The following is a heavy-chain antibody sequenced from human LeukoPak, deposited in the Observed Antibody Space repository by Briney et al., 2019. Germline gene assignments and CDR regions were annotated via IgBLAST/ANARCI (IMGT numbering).Heavy chain of an antibody. J-gene: IGHJ4*02. CDR3: AKDRYSSGWYTGFDY. Sequence: GGSLRLSCAASGFTFSSYGMHWVRQAPGKGLEWVAVISYDGSNKYYADSVKGRFTISRDNSKNTLYLQMNSLRAEDTAVYYCAKDRYSSGWYTGFDYWGQGTLVTVSS. V-gene: IGHV3-30*18. CDR1: GFTFSSYG. D-gene: IGHD6-19*01. CDR2: ISYDGSNK.